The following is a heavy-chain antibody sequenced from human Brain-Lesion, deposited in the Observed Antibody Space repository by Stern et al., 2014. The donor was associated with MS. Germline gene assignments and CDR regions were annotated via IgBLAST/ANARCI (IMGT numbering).Heavy chain of an antibody. Sequence: VQLEESGPGLVKPSETLSLTCTVSGGSISSSTYYWAWIRQPPGKGLEWIGNIYFSGFTYYTPSLKSRVTISVAMSKNQFSLKLSSVTAADTAIYYCARHDSVPRPSQLYSARDRGPGYFDYWGQGTLVTVSS. CDR1: GGSISSSTYY. CDR3: ARHDSVPRPSQLYSARDRGPGYFDY. D-gene: IGHD1-26*01. V-gene: IGHV4-39*01. CDR2: IYFSGFT. J-gene: IGHJ4*02.